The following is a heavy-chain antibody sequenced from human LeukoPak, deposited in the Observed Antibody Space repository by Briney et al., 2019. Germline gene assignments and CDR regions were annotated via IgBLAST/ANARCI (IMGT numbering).Heavy chain of an antibody. J-gene: IGHJ4*02. D-gene: IGHD5-18*01. V-gene: IGHV1-8*03. CDR3: ARARREYSYGYRPNEMGHYFDH. Sequence: ASVKVSCKASGYTFTIYDINWVRQATGQGLEWMGWMNPNSGNTGYAQKFQGRVTITRNTSISTAYMELSSLRSEDTAVYYCARARREYSYGYRPNEMGHYFDHWGQGTLVTVSS. CDR2: MNPNSGNT. CDR1: GYTFTIYD.